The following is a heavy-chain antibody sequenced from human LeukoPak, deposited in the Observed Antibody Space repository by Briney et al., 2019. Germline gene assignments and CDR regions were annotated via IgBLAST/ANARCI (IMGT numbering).Heavy chain of an antibody. V-gene: IGHV1-2*06. CDR2: INPNSGGT. D-gene: IGHD3-10*01. Sequence: ASVKVSCKASGYTFTGYYMHWVRHAPGQGLEWMGRINPNSGGTNYAQKFQGRVTMTRDTSISTAYMELSRLRSDVTAVYNCAREGGEYGSGSYHNWGQGTLVTVSS. CDR3: AREGGEYGSGSYHN. J-gene: IGHJ4*02. CDR1: GYTFTGYY.